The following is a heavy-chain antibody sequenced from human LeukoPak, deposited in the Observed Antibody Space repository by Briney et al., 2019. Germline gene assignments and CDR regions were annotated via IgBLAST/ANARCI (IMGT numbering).Heavy chain of an antibody. D-gene: IGHD3-22*01. V-gene: IGHV3-23*01. J-gene: IGHJ4*02. Sequence: PSGTLSLTCTVSGDSINSLDLWSWVRQAPGKGLEWVSAISGSGGSTYYADSVKGRFTISRDNSKNTLYLQMNSLRAEDTAVYYCAKDGWITMIVVAPNSYFDYWGQGTLVTVSS. CDR1: GDSINSLD. CDR2: ISGSGGST. CDR3: AKDGWITMIVVAPNSYFDY.